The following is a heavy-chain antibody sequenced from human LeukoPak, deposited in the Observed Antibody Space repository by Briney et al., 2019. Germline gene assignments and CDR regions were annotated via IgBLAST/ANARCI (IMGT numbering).Heavy chain of an antibody. J-gene: IGHJ6*03. CDR3: ARQTTVTNYYYYYYMDV. CDR1: GGSISSSSYY. D-gene: IGHD4-17*01. Sequence: SETLSLTCTVSGGSISSSSYYWGWIRQPPGKGLEWIGSIYYSGSTYYNPSLKSRVTISVDTSKNQFSLKLSSVTAADTAVYYCARQTTVTNYYYYYYMDVWGKGITVTVSS. CDR2: IYYSGST. V-gene: IGHV4-39*07.